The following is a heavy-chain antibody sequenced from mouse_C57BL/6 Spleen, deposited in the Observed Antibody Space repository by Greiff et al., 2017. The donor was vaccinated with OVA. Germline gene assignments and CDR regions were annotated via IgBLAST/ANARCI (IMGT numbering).Heavy chain of an antibody. J-gene: IGHJ4*01. V-gene: IGHV1-53*01. CDR3: ARGGYGNYGGYYAMDY. CDR2: INPSNGGT. D-gene: IGHD2-10*02. CDR1: GYTFTSYW. Sequence: QVQLQQPGTELVKPGASVKLSCKASGYTFTSYWMHWVKQRPGQGLEWIGNINPSNGGTNYNEKFKSKATLTVDKSSSTAYMQLSSLTSEDSAVYYCARGGYGNYGGYYAMDYWGQGTSVTVSS.